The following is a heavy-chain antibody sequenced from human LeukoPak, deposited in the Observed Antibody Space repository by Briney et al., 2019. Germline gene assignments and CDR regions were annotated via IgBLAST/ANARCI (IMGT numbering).Heavy chain of an antibody. CDR3: ARAAAGPVDV. CDR2: IYHSGST. Sequence: SETLSLTCTVSGYSISSGYYWGWIRQPPGKGLEWIGSIYHSGSTNYNPSLKSRVTISVDKSKNQFSLKLSSVTAADTAVYYCARAAAGPVDVWGKGTTVTVSS. D-gene: IGHD6-13*01. CDR1: GYSISSGYY. V-gene: IGHV4-38-2*02. J-gene: IGHJ6*04.